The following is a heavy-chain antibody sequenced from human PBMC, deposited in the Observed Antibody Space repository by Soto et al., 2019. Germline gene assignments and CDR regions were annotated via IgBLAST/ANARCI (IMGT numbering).Heavy chain of an antibody. CDR2: INHRGST. CDR1: CESFIGYY. D-gene: IGHD5-12*01. Sequence: QVHLQQWGAGLLKPSETLSLTCAVYCESFIGYYWTWIRQPPGKGLEWIGEINHRGSTNYNPSLKSRVTISIDTSKNQFSLKLSSVTAADTSVYYCARTDIVTTNWFDPWGQGTLVTVSS. V-gene: IGHV4-34*02. CDR3: ARTDIVTTNWFDP. J-gene: IGHJ5*02.